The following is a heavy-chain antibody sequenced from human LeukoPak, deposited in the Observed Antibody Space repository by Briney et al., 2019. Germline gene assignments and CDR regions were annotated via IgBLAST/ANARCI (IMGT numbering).Heavy chain of an antibody. CDR3: AGYYYGSGSYHNHPNFDY. Sequence: SETLSLTCAVYGGSFSIYYWSWIRQPPGKGLEWIGEINHSGSTTYTPSLKSRVALSIDTSKNQFSLKLNSMTTADTAVYYCAGYYYGSGSYHNHPNFDYWGQGTLVTVSS. CDR1: GGSFSIYY. CDR2: INHSGST. V-gene: IGHV4-34*01. D-gene: IGHD3-10*01. J-gene: IGHJ4*02.